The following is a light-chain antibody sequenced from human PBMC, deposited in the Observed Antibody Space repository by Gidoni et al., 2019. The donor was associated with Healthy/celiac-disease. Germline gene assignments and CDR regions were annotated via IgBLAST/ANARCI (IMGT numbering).Light chain of an antibody. Sequence: SYELTQQPSVSVAPGQTASITCSGDKLGDKYACWYQQKPGQSPVLVIYQDSKRPSGIPERFSGSNSGNTATLTISGTQAMDEADYYCQAWDSSTACWVFGGGTKLTVL. V-gene: IGLV3-1*01. CDR2: QDS. CDR3: QAWDSSTACWV. CDR1: KLGDKY. J-gene: IGLJ3*02.